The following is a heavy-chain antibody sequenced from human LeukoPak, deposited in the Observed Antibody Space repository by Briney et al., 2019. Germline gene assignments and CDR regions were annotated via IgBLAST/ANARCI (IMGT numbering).Heavy chain of an antibody. CDR2: ISSSGGST. D-gene: IGHD3-10*01. V-gene: IGHV3-23*01. Sequence: PGGSLRLSCAASGFTFSSYAMTWVRQPPGKGLEWVSHISSSGGSTYYADSVKGRFTISRDNSKNTLYLQMNSLRAEDTAVYYCAKDLGAYGSGSYYIMYWGQGTLVTVSS. CDR1: GFTFSSYA. J-gene: IGHJ4*02. CDR3: AKDLGAYGSGSYYIMY.